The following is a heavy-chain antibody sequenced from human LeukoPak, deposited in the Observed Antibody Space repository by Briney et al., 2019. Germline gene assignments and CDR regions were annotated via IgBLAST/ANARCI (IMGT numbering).Heavy chain of an antibody. CDR3: ARDLEVVTANV. CDR2: IIPILGIA. CDR1: GGTFSSYA. D-gene: IGHD4-23*01. V-gene: IGHV1-69*04. Sequence: SVKVSCKASGGTFSSYAISWVRQAPGQGLEWMGRIIPILGIANYAQKFQGRVTITADKSTSTAYMELSSLRSEDTAVYYCARDLEVVTANVWGQGTLVTVSS. J-gene: IGHJ4*02.